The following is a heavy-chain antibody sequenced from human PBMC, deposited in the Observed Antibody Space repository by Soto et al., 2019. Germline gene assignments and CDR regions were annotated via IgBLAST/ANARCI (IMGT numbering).Heavy chain of an antibody. CDR2: IIPIFGTA. Sequence: ASVKVSCKASGGTFSSYAISWVRQAPGQGLEWMGGIIPIFGTANYAQKFQGRVTITADESTSTAYMELSSLRSEDTAVYYCARGRKGNTIFGVVIINPGDYYYYGMDVWGQGTTVTVSS. V-gene: IGHV1-69*13. CDR3: ARGRKGNTIFGVVIINPGDYYYYGMDV. J-gene: IGHJ6*02. D-gene: IGHD3-3*01. CDR1: GGTFSSYA.